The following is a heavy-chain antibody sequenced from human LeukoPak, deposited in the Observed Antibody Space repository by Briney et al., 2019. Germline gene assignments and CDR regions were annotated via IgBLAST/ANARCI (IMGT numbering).Heavy chain of an antibody. V-gene: IGHV3-48*03. CDR2: ISSGSSSI. J-gene: IGHJ4*02. CDR1: GFTFSSYE. CDR3: ARGGIAARFAY. Sequence: PGGSLRLSCAASGFTFSSYEMNWVRQAPGKGLEWVSYISSGSSSIFYADSVRGRFTISRDNSKNSLYLQMHSLRVEDTAVYYCARGGIAARFAYWGQGTMVTVSS. D-gene: IGHD6-6*01.